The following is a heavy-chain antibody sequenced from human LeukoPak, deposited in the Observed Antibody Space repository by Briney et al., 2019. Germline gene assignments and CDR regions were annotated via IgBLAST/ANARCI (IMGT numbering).Heavy chain of an antibody. CDR1: GGSISTYY. Sequence: SETLSLTCTVSGGSISTYYWSWIRQPPGKGLEWIGYIYYSGSTNYNPSLKSRVTISVDTSKNQFSLKLSSVTAADTAVYYCARPSYGSGYSFDYWGQGTLVTVSS. V-gene: IGHV4-59*12. CDR2: IYYSGST. J-gene: IGHJ4*02. CDR3: ARPSYGSGYSFDY. D-gene: IGHD3-22*01.